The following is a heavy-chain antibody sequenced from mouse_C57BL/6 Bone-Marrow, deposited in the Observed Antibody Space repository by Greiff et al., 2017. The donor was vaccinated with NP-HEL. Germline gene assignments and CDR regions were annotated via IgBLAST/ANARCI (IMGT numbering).Heavy chain of an antibody. CDR3: ARKGVTTVVASPADY. CDR2: IYPGSGST. V-gene: IGHV1-55*01. Sequence: VQLQQPGAELVKPGASVKMSCKVSGYTFTSYWITWVKQRPGQGLEWIGDIYPGSGSTNYNEKFKSKATLTVDTSSSTAYMQLSSLTSEDSAVXYCARKGVTTVVASPADYWGQGTSVTVSS. J-gene: IGHJ4*01. CDR1: GYTFTSYW. D-gene: IGHD1-1*01.